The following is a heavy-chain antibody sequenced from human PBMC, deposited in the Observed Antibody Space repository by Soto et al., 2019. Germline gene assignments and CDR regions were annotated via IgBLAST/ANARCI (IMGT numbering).Heavy chain of an antibody. CDR2: IYYSGST. CDR3: AGGPYKGLAFDY. D-gene: IGHD1-20*01. V-gene: IGHV4-30-4*01. CDR1: GGSISSGDYY. J-gene: IGHJ4*02. Sequence: PSETLSLTCTVSGGSISSGDYYWSWIRQPPGKGLEWIGYIYYSGSTYYNPSLKSRVTMSVDTSKNQFSLKLSSVTAADTAVYYCAGGPYKGLAFDYWGQGTLVTVSS.